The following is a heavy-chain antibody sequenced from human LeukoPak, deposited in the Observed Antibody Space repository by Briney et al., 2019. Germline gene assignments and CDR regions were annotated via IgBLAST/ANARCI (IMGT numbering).Heavy chain of an antibody. D-gene: IGHD1-26*01. CDR3: AGESGNHNWFDP. V-gene: IGHV4-39*02. CDR2: IYYSGST. J-gene: IGHJ5*02. Sequence: PSETLSLTCTVSGGSLSSSSHYWGWIRQPPGKGLEWIGSIYYSGSTYYNPSLKSRVTMSVDTSKNQFSLKLSSVTAADTAVYYCAGESGNHNWFDPWGQGTLVTVSS. CDR1: GGSLSSSSHY.